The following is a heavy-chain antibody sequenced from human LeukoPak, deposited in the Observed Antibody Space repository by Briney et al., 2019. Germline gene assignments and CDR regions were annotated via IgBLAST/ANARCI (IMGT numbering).Heavy chain of an antibody. CDR3: AKAPVRFLEWLLWYYFDY. CDR1: GFTFSSYA. V-gene: IGHV3-23*01. CDR2: ISGSGGST. Sequence: GGSLRLSCAASGFTFSSYAMSWGRQAPGQGLEWVSAISGSGGSTYYADSVKGRFTISRDNSKNTLYLQMNSLRAEDTAVYYCAKAPVRFLEWLLWYYFDYWGQGTLVTVSS. J-gene: IGHJ4*02. D-gene: IGHD3-3*01.